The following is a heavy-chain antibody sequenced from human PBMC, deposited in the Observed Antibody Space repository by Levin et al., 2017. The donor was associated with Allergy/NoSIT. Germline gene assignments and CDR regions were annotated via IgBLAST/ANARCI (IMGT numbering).Heavy chain of an antibody. V-gene: IGHV1-2*02. CDR1: GYTFTGYY. D-gene: IGHD6-13*01. CDR3: ARAGTGIAAAGNYFDY. J-gene: IGHJ4*02. CDR2: INPNSGGT. Sequence: ASVKVSCKASGYTFTGYYMHWVRQAPGQGLEWMGWINPNSGGTNYAQKFQGRVTMTRDTSISTAYMELSRLRSDDTAVYYCARAGTGIAAAGNYFDYWGQGTLVTVSS.